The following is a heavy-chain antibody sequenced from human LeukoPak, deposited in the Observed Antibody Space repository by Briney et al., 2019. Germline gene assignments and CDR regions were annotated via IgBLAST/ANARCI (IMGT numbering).Heavy chain of an antibody. Sequence: ASVKVSCKASGYTFTGYYMHWVRQAPGQGLEWMGWNNPNSGGTKYAQKFQGRVTMTSDASISTAYMELSSLRSDDTAVYYCASRPDQHLLYYFDYWGQGALVTVSS. CDR1: GYTFTGYY. CDR3: ASRPDQHLLYYFDY. V-gene: IGHV1-2*02. D-gene: IGHD2-15*01. J-gene: IGHJ4*02. CDR2: NNPNSGGT.